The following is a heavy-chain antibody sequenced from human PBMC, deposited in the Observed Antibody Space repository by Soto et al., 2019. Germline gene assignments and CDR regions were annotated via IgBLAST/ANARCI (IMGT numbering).Heavy chain of an antibody. D-gene: IGHD2-15*01. J-gene: IGHJ4*02. V-gene: IGHV3-23*01. CDR1: GFTFRNYG. CDR3: AKSDCSGGSCYFPFDC. CDR2: ISGSGGRT. Sequence: VQVLESGGGLVQPGGSLRLSCAASGFTFRNYGMSWVRQAPGKGLEWVSSISGSGGRTYYADSVKGRFTISRDNSKNTLYLQTDSLRAEDTAFYYCAKSDCSGGSCYFPFDCWGQGTLVTVSS.